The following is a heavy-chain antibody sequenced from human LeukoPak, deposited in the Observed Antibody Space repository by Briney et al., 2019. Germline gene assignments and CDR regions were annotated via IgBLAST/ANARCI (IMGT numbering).Heavy chain of an antibody. CDR2: INPSGGST. Sequence: ASVKVSCKASGYTFTSYYMHWVRQAPGQGLEWMGIINPSGGSTSYAQKFQGRVTMTRDMSTSTVCMELSSLRSEDTAVYYCARAPYDFWSGYYLSIFDHYYYYMDVWGKGTTVTVSS. CDR3: ARAPYDFWSGYYLSIFDHYYYYMDV. D-gene: IGHD3-3*01. J-gene: IGHJ6*03. CDR1: GYTFTSYY. V-gene: IGHV1-46*01.